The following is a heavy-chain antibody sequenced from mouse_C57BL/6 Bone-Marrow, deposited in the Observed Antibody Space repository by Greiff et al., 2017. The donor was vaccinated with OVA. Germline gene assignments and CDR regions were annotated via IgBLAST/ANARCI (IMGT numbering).Heavy chain of an antibody. D-gene: IGHD2-3*01. J-gene: IGHJ3*01. Sequence: VQLQQPGAELVKPGASVKMSCKASGYTFTSYWITWVKQRPGQGLEWIGDIYPGSGSTNYNEKFKSKATLTVDTSSSTAYMQLSSLPSEDSEVYYSARKGYFPFAYWGQGTLVTVSA. CDR3: ARKGYFPFAY. V-gene: IGHV1-55*01. CDR2: IYPGSGST. CDR1: GYTFTSYW.